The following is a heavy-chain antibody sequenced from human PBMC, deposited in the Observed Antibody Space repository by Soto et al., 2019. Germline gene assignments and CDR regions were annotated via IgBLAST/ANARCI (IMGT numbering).Heavy chain of an antibody. CDR3: IQSRCGGDCLQSYASYYYYGMDV. V-gene: IGHV2-5*08. Sequence: AGPSEVNPPPTPTLTSAFSGVSPPPSGKSVGWVRQPPRKALEWLALIYWDDDKRYSPSLRSRLTITKDTSKNQVVLTMTNMDPVDTATYYCIQSRCGGDCLQSYASYYYYGMDVWGQGTTVTVSS. D-gene: IGHD2-21*02. J-gene: IGHJ6*02. CDR2: IYWDDDK. CDR1: GVSPPPSGKS.